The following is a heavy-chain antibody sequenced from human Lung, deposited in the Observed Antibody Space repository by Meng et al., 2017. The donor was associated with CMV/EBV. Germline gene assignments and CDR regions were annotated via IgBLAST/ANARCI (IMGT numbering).Heavy chain of an antibody. CDR3: ARGRGPSGNWYIAY. V-gene: IGHV1-46*01. J-gene: IGHJ4*02. Sequence: ASVKVSCKASGYTFTSYHMHWVRQAPGQGLECMGRINPSGGRTSYAHNFQGRVTMTRDTSTSTVYMELSSLRSEDTAVYFCARGRGPSGNWYIAYWGPGNLVHVAS. D-gene: IGHD6-13*01. CDR1: GYTFTSYH. CDR2: INPSGGRT.